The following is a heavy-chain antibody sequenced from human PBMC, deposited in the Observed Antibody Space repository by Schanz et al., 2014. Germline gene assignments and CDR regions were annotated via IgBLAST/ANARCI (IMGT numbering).Heavy chain of an antibody. J-gene: IGHJ4*02. Sequence: EVQLVESGGGLVKPGGSLRLSCAASGFTFSTYYMNWVRQAPGKGPEWVSSISSSSSYISYADSVKGRFTISRDNAKNSLYLQMNSLSAEDTAVYYCAKVAPAATDLDSWGLGTLVTVSS. CDR2: ISSSSSYI. CDR1: GFTFSTYY. CDR3: AKVAPAATDLDS. D-gene: IGHD2-2*01. V-gene: IGHV3-21*02.